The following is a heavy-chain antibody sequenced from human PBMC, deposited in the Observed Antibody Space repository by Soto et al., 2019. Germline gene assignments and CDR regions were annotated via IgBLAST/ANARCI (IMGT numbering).Heavy chain of an antibody. D-gene: IGHD6-13*01. CDR2: ISYDGSNK. CDR1: GFTISSYG. J-gene: IGHJ6*02. V-gene: IGHV3-30*18. Sequence: PGGSLRLSCAASGFTISSYGMHWVRQAPGKGLEWVAVISYDGSNKYYADSVKGRFTISRDNSKNTLYLQLNSLRTEDTAVYYCAKESIAVTGYYYYGMDVWGQGTTVTVSS. CDR3: AKESIAVTGYYYYGMDV.